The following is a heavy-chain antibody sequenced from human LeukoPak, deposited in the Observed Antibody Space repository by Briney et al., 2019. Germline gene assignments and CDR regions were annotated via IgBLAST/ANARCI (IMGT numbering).Heavy chain of an antibody. CDR3: ARGGGANYYGDYFDL. CDR1: GFTFSSYY. D-gene: IGHD1-26*01. Sequence: GGSLRLSCVGSGFTFSSYYMHWVRQAPDTGLEWVGVMSYDEPTENYADSAQGRFTISRDNSKNTLFLQVSSLRAEDTAMYYCARGGGANYYGDYFDLWGQGTLVTVSS. CDR2: MSYDEPTE. V-gene: IGHV3-30*03. J-gene: IGHJ4*02.